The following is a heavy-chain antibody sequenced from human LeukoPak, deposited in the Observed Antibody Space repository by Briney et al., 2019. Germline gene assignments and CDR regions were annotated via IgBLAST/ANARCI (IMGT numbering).Heavy chain of an antibody. Sequence: GGSLRLSCVASGFTFSSYSMNWVREAPGKGLEWVSSISSSSRYIYYADSVKGRFTISRDNAKNSLYLQMNSLRAEDMALYYCAKGRFRHLDHYFDYWGQGTLVTVSS. CDR2: ISSSSRYI. V-gene: IGHV3-21*04. D-gene: IGHD3-10*01. J-gene: IGHJ4*02. CDR3: AKGRFRHLDHYFDY. CDR1: GFTFSSYS.